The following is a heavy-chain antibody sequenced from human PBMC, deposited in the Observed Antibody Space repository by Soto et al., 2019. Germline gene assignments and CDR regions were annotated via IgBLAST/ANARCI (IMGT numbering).Heavy chain of an antibody. CDR2: IKQDGTEK. J-gene: IGHJ4*02. D-gene: IGHD6-19*01. CDR3: AGGTGWFIVD. Sequence: EVQLVESGGGLVQPGGSLRLSCAASGFTFSSYWMNWVRQAPGKGLEWVANIKQDGTEKHYVDSVKDRFTISRDNANISLHLQLNSLRADDTAVYYCAGGTGWFIVDWGQGTLVTVSS. V-gene: IGHV3-7*02. CDR1: GFTFSSYW.